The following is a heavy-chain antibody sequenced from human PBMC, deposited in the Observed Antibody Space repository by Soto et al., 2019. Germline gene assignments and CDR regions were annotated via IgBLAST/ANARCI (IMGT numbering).Heavy chain of an antibody. D-gene: IGHD2-8*01. V-gene: IGHV3-11*01. CDR2: ISSRSSTI. CDR3: ASGTNGAFFVY. Sequence: VQLVESGGGWVKPGGSLRLSCAASGFTFSDYYMSWIRQAPGKGLEWVSYISSRSSTIFYADSVKGRFTISRDNVKNSLYLQMNSLRAEDTAVYYCASGTNGAFFVYWGQGILVTVSS. CDR1: GFTFSDYY. J-gene: IGHJ4*02.